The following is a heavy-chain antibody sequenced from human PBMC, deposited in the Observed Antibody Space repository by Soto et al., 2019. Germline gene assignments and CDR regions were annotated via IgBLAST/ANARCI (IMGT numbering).Heavy chain of an antibody. D-gene: IGHD2-2*01. J-gene: IGHJ4*02. CDR3: AKQLSTSYNYPYFDF. V-gene: IGHV3-23*01. CDR2: ISSRDTT. CDR1: GFTVTSFA. Sequence: GGSLRLSCAASGFTVTSFAMSWVRQAPGKGLEWVSSISSRDTTYYADSVKGRFTVSRDNSKNTLYLQMNSLRAEDMAVYYCAKQLSTSYNYPYFDFWGQGTLVTVSS.